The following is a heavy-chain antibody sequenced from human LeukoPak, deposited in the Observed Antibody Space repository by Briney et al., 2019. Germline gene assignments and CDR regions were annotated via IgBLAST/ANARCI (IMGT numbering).Heavy chain of an antibody. Sequence: ASVKVSCKASGYTFTSYGISWVRQAPGQGLEWMGWINPNSGGTNYAQKFQGRVTVTRDTSISTAYMELSSLRSDDTAVYYCARAGKEGPTIGSPDYWGQGTLVAVSS. V-gene: IGHV1-2*02. CDR2: INPNSGGT. J-gene: IGHJ4*02. CDR3: ARAGKEGPTIGSPDY. D-gene: IGHD1-26*01. CDR1: GYTFTSYG.